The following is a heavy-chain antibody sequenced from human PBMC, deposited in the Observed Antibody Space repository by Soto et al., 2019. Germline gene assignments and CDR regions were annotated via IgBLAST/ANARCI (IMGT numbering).Heavy chain of an antibody. CDR3: AASRGGSSWLYYYYYYGMDV. V-gene: IGHV1-8*01. CDR1: GYTFTSYD. Sequence: AASVKVSCKASGYTFTSYDINWVRQATGQGLEWMGWMNPNSGNTGYAQKFQGRVTMTRNTSISTAYMELSSLRSEDTAVYYCAASRGGSSWLYYYYYYGMDVWGQGTTVTVS. CDR2: MNPNSGNT. J-gene: IGHJ6*02. D-gene: IGHD6-13*01.